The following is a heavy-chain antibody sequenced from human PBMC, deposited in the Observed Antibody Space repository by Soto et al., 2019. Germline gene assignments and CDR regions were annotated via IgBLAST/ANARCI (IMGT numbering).Heavy chain of an antibody. CDR2: ISSSSSTI. CDR1: GFTFSSYS. J-gene: IGHJ4*02. CDR3: AREESTIFGVAYTDY. Sequence: GGSLRLSCAASGFTFSSYSMNWVRQAPGKGLEWVSYISSSSSTIYYADSVKGRFTISRDNAKNSLYLQMNSLRAEDTAVYYCAREESTIFGVAYTDYWGQGTLVTVSS. V-gene: IGHV3-48*01. D-gene: IGHD3-3*01.